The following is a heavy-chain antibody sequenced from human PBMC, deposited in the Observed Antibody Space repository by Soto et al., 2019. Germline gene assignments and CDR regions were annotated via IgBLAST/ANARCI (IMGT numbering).Heavy chain of an antibody. V-gene: IGHV4-34*01. CDR1: VGSFSGYY. Sequence: ETLSLTCAVYVGSFSGYYWTWIRQPPGTGLEWIGEINHSGSTNYNPSLRSRVTISVDTSKNQFSLKLTSVTAADTAVYYCARDKITGLFDYWGHGTPVT. J-gene: IGHJ4*01. CDR3: ARDKITGLFDY. D-gene: IGHD2-8*02. CDR2: INHSGST.